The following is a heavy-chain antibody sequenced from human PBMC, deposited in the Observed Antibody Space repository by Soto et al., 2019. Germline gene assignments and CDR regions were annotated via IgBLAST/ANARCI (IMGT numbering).Heavy chain of an antibody. V-gene: IGHV3-15*07. CDR1: GFTFTYTW. CDR3: ARDNYHVMDV. J-gene: IGHJ6*02. CDR2: IKSEKDGGTS. Sequence: EVQLVESGGGLVKPGGSLRLSCAASGFTFTYTWMNWVRQAPGKGLEWVGRIKSEKDGGTSDYAAPVRGRFTISRDDSENTVFLQVNSMKTEDTAVYYCARDNYHVMDVWGQGTTATVSS. D-gene: IGHD2-21*02.